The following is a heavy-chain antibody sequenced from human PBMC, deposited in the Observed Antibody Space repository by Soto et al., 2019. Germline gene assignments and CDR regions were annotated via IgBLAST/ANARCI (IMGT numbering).Heavy chain of an antibody. V-gene: IGHV4-61*01. J-gene: IGHJ6*02. Sequence: QVQLQESGPGLVKPSETLSLTCTVSGGSLSSGSYYWSWIRQPPGKGLEWIGHIFYSGSTDYNPSLKSRVSISVDTSKNQFSLNLTSVTAADTAVYYCARDEAFDSDYYYYFGMDVWGQGTTVTVSS. CDR1: GGSLSSGSYY. CDR2: IFYSGST. CDR3: ARDEAFDSDYYYYFGMDV. D-gene: IGHD2-15*01.